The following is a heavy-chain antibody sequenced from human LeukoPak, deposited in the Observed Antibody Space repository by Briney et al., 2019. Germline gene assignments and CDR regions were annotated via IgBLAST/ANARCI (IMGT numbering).Heavy chain of an antibody. D-gene: IGHD5-12*01. CDR2: IYYIGST. V-gene: IGHV4-59*12. J-gene: IGHJ6*02. Sequence: SETLSLTCTVSVASIRSYYWSWMRQPPGEGLEWVGDIYYIGSTKCNPSLTSRVTISVDSSKKQFSLKLSSVTAADTAVYYCARDLYSGYGYYYYYGMDVWGQGTTVTVSS. CDR3: ARDLYSGYGYYYYYGMDV. CDR1: VASIRSYY.